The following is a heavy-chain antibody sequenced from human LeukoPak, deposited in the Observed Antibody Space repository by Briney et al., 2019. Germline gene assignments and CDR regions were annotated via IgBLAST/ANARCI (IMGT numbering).Heavy chain of an antibody. V-gene: IGHV3-33*01. CDR1: GFTFSSYG. D-gene: IGHD1-26*01. J-gene: IGHJ4*02. CDR2: IWYDGSNK. Sequence: GGSLRLSCAASGFTFSSYGMHWVRQAPGKGLEWVAVIWYDGSNKYYADSVKGRFTISRDNSKNTLYLQMNSLRAEDTAVYYCARGAPSAIPYSGSSYYFDYCSQGSLVTVHS. CDR3: ARGAPSAIPYSGSSYYFDY.